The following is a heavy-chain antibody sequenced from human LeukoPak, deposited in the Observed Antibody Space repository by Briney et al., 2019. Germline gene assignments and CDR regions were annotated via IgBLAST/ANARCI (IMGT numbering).Heavy chain of an antibody. J-gene: IGHJ3*02. CDR1: GGSISSYY. CDR2: IYYSGST. CDR3: AISYGSGSYAFDI. Sequence: PSETLSLTCTVSGGSISSYYWSWIRQPPGKGLEWIGYIYYSGSTNYNPSLKSRVTISVDTSKNQFSLKLSSVTAPDTAVYYCAISYGSGSYAFDIWGQGTMVTVSS. D-gene: IGHD3-10*01. V-gene: IGHV4-59*08.